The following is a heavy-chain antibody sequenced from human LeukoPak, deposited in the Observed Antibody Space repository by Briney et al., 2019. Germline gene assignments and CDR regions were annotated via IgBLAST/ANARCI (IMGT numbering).Heavy chain of an antibody. CDR2: IYYSGST. J-gene: IGHJ5*02. V-gene: IGHV4-39*01. CDR1: GGSISSSSYY. CDR3: AIKPPSGWFGTGWLDP. Sequence: SETLSLTCTVSGGSISSSSYYWGWIRQPPGKGLEWIGSIYYSGSTYYNPSLKSRVTISVDTSKNQFSLKLSSVTAADTAVYYCAIKPPSGWFGTGWLDPWGQGTLVTVSS. D-gene: IGHD3-10*01.